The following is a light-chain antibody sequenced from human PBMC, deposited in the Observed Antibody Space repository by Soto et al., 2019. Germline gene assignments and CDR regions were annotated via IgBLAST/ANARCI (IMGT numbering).Light chain of an antibody. Sequence: QSVLTQPPSVSAAPGQRITISCSGTTSNIGRNFVSWYHQFPGAAPELIIYDNDKRPAGIPDRFSGSRSDTSATLGITGLQPGDEADYYCGTWDNNLDAWVFDGGTKLTVL. J-gene: IGLJ3*02. V-gene: IGLV1-51*01. CDR1: TSNIGRNF. CDR3: GTWDNNLDAWV. CDR2: DND.